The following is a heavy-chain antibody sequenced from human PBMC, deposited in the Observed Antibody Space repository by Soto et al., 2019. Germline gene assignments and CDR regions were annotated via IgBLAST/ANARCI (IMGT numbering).Heavy chain of an antibody. D-gene: IGHD3-3*01. CDR1: GFTFSSYA. J-gene: IGHJ3*02. CDR3: ANDDFWSGYFDAFDI. V-gene: IGHV3-23*01. CDR2: ISGSGGST. Sequence: GGSLRLSCAASGFTFSSYAMSWVRQAPGKGLEWVSAISGSGGSTYYADSVKGRFTISRDNSKNTLYLQMNSLRAEDTAVYYCANDDFWSGYFDAFDIWGQGTMVTVSS.